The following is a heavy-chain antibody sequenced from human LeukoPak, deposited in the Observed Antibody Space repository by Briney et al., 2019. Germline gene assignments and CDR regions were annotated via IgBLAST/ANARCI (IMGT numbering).Heavy chain of an antibody. D-gene: IGHD3-22*01. CDR2: IYSSGNT. CDR1: AGSMNNYY. Sequence: SETLSLTCTVSAGSMNNYYWSWVRQPPGKGLEWIAYIYSSGNTNYNPSLKSRATISLDTSKNQFSLKLTSVTAADTAVYYCARLSSGRPHEYFQHRGQGTLVTVSS. J-gene: IGHJ1*01. CDR3: ARLSSGRPHEYFQH. V-gene: IGHV4-59*01.